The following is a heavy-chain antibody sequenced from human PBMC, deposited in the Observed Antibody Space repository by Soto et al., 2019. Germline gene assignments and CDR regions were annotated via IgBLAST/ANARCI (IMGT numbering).Heavy chain of an antibody. V-gene: IGHV3-48*02. CDR2: ISTTSFTT. CDR1: GFSFSTYD. Sequence: GESLKISCAASGFSFSTYDMDWVRQAPGKAPEWIAHISTTSFTTYYADSVKGRFTISRDNARNSLYLEMKSLGDEDTAVYYCARDRCFDGSCYSASDSWGQGILVTVSS. D-gene: IGHD2-15*01. J-gene: IGHJ5*01. CDR3: ARDRCFDGSCYSASDS.